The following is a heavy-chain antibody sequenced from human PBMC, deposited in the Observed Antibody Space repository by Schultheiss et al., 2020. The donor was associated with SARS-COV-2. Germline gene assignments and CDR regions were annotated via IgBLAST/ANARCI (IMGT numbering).Heavy chain of an antibody. J-gene: IGHJ4*02. CDR3: ARGKYSSSWYGKRGSFDY. V-gene: IGHV4-4*02. Sequence: SETLSLTCAVSGGSISSSNWWSWVRQPPGKGLEWIGEIYHSGSTNYNPSLKSRVTISVDTSKNQFSLKLSSVTAADTAVYYCARGKYSSSWYGKRGSFDYWGQGTLVTVSS. D-gene: IGHD6-13*01. CDR1: GGSISSSNW. CDR2: IYHSGST.